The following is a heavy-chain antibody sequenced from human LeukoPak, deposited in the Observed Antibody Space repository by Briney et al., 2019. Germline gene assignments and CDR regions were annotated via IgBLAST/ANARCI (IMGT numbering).Heavy chain of an antibody. J-gene: IGHJ4*02. V-gene: IGHV3-48*01. CDR1: GFTFSSYS. CDR2: ISSSSSTI. CDR3: ARDIVVVPAAQTEY. Sequence: GGSLRLSCAASGFTFSSYSMNWVRQAPGKGLEWVSYISSSSSTIYYAGSVKGRFTISRDNAKNSPYLQMNSLRAEDTAVHYCARDIVVVPAAQTEYWGQGTLVTVSS. D-gene: IGHD2-2*01.